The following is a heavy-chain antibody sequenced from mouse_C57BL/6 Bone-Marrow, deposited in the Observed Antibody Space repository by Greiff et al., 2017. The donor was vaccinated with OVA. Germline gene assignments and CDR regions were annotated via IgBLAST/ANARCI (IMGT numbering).Heavy chain of an antibody. V-gene: IGHV5-6*01. D-gene: IGHD1-1*01. Sequence: EVKLMESGGDLVKPGGSLKLSCAASGFTFSSYGMSWVRQTPDKRLEWVATISSGGSYTYYPDSVKGRFTISRDNAKNTLYLQMSSLKSEDTAMYDCARAFYGCYWYFDVWGTGTTVTVSS. CDR3: ARAFYGCYWYFDV. J-gene: IGHJ1*03. CDR2: ISSGGSYT. CDR1: GFTFSSYG.